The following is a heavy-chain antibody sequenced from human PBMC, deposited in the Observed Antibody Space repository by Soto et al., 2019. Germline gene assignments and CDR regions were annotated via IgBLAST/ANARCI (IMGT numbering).Heavy chain of an antibody. V-gene: IGHV4-39*01. CDR3: ARGRQVEMATILI. Sequence: SETLSLTCTVSGGSISSSIYYWGWIGQPPGKGLEWIGSIYYSGSTYYNPSLKSRVTISVDTSKNQFSLKLSSVTAADTAVYYCARGRQVEMATILIWGQGTMVTVSS. CDR1: GGSISSSIYY. CDR2: IYYSGST. D-gene: IGHD5-12*01. J-gene: IGHJ3*02.